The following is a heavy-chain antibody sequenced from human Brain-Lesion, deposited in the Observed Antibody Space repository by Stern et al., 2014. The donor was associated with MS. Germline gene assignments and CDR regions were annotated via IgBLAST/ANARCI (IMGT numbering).Heavy chain of an antibody. CDR2: IYYTGSA. J-gene: IGHJ4*02. CDR3: ARGARYSDSSGYYFYFDY. V-gene: IGHV4-31*03. CDR1: GGSINSGGYY. D-gene: IGHD3-22*01. Sequence: QVQLVESGPGLVKPSQNLPLTCTVSGGSINSGGYYWSWIRQYPGKGLEWIGYIYYTGSAYYDPSLKSRLSMSIDTSKNQFSLNLNSVTAADTAVYYCARGARYSDSSGYYFYFDYWGQGTLVTVSS.